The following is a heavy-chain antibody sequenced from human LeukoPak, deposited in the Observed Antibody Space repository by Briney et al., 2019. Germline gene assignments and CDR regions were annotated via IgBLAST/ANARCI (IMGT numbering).Heavy chain of an antibody. CDR1: GGSISSYY. D-gene: IGHD6-19*01. CDR3: ARSEEQWLVAGGWFDP. Sequence: SETLSLTCTVSGGSISSYYWSRIRQPPGKGLEWIGYIYHSGSTNYNPSLKSRVTISVDASKNQFSLKLSSVTAADTAVYYCARSEEQWLVAGGWFDPWGQGTLVTVSS. CDR2: IYHSGST. J-gene: IGHJ5*02. V-gene: IGHV4-59*01.